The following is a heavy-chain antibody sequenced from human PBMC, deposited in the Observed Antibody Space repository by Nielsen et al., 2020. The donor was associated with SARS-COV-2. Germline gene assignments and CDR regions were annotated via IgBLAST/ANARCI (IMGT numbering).Heavy chain of an antibody. CDR2: IWYDGSNK. CDR3: ARDGGVPAAYNY. CDR1: GFTFSRYG. D-gene: IGHD2-2*01. Sequence: GESLKISCAASGFTFSRYGMHWVRQAPGKGLEWVAVIWYDGSNKYYADSVKGRFTISRDNSKNTLYLQMNSLRAEDTAVYYCARDGGVPAAYNYWGQGTLVTVSS. V-gene: IGHV3-33*01. J-gene: IGHJ4*02.